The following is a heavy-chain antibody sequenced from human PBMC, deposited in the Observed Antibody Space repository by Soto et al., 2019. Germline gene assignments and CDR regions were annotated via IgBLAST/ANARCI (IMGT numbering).Heavy chain of an antibody. V-gene: IGHV1-2*02. CDR1: GYPFTGYF. CDR2: INPNSGDT. CDR3: ARATAYDFWSGYYRSYGLDV. D-gene: IGHD3-3*01. J-gene: IGHJ6*02. Sequence: VQLVQSGAEVKSPGASVRVSCTTSGYPFTGYFIHWVRQAPGQGLEWMGWINPNSGDTSYSQKFQGRVTMARDTSISTAYMELSRLRSDDTAVYYCARATAYDFWSGYYRSYGLDVWGQGTTVTV.